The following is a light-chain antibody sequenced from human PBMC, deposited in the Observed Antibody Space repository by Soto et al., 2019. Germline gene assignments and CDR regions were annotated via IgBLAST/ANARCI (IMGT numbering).Light chain of an antibody. CDR1: QKISSRY. CDR3: QQYGGTPPIT. V-gene: IGKV3-20*01. J-gene: IGKJ5*01. CDR2: GAS. Sequence: EIVLAQSPGPLSFSPGERATLSRRASQKISSRYLAWYLQKPGQAPRFLIYGASSRATGIPDRFSGSGSGTDFTLTIRRLEPEDFAVYYCQQYGGTPPITFGQGTRLEIK.